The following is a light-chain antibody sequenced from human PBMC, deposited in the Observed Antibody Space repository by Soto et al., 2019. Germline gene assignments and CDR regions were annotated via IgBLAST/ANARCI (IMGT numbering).Light chain of an antibody. J-gene: IGLJ2*01. Sequence: QAVVTQPRSASGTPGQRVTISCSGSSSNIGSNTVNWYQQLPGTAPKLLIYRNNQRPSGVPDRFSGSRSGTSASLAISGLRSEDEADYYCAAWDDSLSGVLFGGGTKLTVL. CDR1: SSNIGSNT. V-gene: IGLV1-47*01. CDR2: RNN. CDR3: AAWDDSLSGVL.